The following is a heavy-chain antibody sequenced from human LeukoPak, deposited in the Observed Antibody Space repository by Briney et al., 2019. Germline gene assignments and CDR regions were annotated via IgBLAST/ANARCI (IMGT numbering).Heavy chain of an antibody. D-gene: IGHD4-11*01. CDR2: IYYSGST. V-gene: IGHV4-39*01. Sequence: SETLSLTCTVSGGSISSSSYYWGWIRQPPGKGLEWIGSIYYSGSTYYNSSLKSRVTLSVGTSRNQFSLKLNSVTAADTAVYYCASQGWYSNYYFDNWGQGTLVTVSS. CDR3: ASQGWYSNYYFDN. CDR1: GGSISSSSYY. J-gene: IGHJ4*02.